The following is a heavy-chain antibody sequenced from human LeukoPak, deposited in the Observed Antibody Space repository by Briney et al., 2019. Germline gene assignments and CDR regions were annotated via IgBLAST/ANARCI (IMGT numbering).Heavy chain of an antibody. CDR1: GYTFTSYG. CDR3: ARATGYSSSWSQKYYFDY. V-gene: IGHV1-18*01. CDR2: ISAYNGNT. Sequence: ASVKVSCKASGYTFTSYGISWVRQAPGQGLEWMGWISAYNGNTNYAQKLQGRVTMTTDTSTSTAYMELRSLRSDGTAVYYCARATGYSSSWSQKYYFDYWGQGTLVTVSS. D-gene: IGHD6-13*01. J-gene: IGHJ4*02.